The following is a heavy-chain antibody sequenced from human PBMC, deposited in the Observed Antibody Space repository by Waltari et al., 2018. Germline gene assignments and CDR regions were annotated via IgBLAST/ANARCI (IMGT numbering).Heavy chain of an antibody. CDR3: AHGLRPGPFWDY. CDR1: DFSLTTSGVT. CDR2: IYENGDK. J-gene: IGHJ4*02. D-gene: IGHD3-3*01. V-gene: IGHV2-5*01. Sequence: QITLKEPGPTLVKPTQTLTLTCTFSDFSLTTSGVTVGWVRQPPGKALEWLALIYENGDKRYSPSLKSRLTITKDTPKNQVVLTISDMEYVDTATYYCAHGLRPGPFWDYWGQGTLVTVSS.